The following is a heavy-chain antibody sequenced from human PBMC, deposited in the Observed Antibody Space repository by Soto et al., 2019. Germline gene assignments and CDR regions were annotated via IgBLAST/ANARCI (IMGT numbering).Heavy chain of an antibody. CDR2: ISWDGGST. Sequence: GSLRLSCASSGFTFDDYTMHWVRQAPGKGLEWVSLISWDGGSTYYADSVKGRFTISRDNSKNSLYLQMNSLRTEDTALYYCAKLTRPAAFAGYFDYWGQGTLVTVSS. J-gene: IGHJ4*02. CDR3: AKLTRPAAFAGYFDY. CDR1: GFTFDDYT. D-gene: IGHD2-2*01. V-gene: IGHV3-43*01.